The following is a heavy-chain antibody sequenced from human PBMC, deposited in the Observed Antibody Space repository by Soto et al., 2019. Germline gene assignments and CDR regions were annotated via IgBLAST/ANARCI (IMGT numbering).Heavy chain of an antibody. CDR3: AKDLRGPSSQDY. V-gene: IGHV3-30*18. CDR2: ISYDGSNK. Sequence: QAGGSLRLSCAASGFTFSSYGMHWVRQAPGKGLEWVAVISYDGSNKYYADSVKGRFTISRDNSKNTLYLQMNSLRAEDTAVYYCAKDLRGPSSQDYWGQGTLVTVSS. D-gene: IGHD6-13*01. J-gene: IGHJ4*02. CDR1: GFTFSSYG.